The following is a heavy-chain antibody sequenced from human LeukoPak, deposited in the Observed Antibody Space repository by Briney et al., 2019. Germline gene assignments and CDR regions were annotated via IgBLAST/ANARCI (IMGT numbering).Heavy chain of an antibody. J-gene: IGHJ4*02. CDR1: GGSVSSYQ. V-gene: IGHV4-4*07. D-gene: IGHD2-21*02. CDR3: ARPVFSGYCGGDCYWPYYFDY. Sequence: PSETLSLTCTVSGGSVSSYQWNWIRQPAGKGLEWIGRIFISGSTNYNPSLKSRVTISVDTSKNQFSLKLSSVTAADTAVYCCARPVFSGYCGGDCYWPYYFDYWGQGTLVTVSS. CDR2: IFISGST.